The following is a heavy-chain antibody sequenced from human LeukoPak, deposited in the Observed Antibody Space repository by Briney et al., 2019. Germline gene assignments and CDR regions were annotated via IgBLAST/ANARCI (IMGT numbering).Heavy chain of an antibody. CDR2: ISYDGSNK. CDR1: GFIFSGYR. J-gene: IGHJ4*02. Sequence: RSGGPLRLSCAASGFIFSGYRMHWVRQAPGKGLEWVTIISYDGSNKYYADSVKGRFTISRDDSKNTLYLQMNSLRAEDTAVYYCANGLVWSGYLDKHLFDYWGQGTLVTVSS. CDR3: ANGLVWSGYLDKHLFDY. V-gene: IGHV3-30*18. D-gene: IGHD5-12*01.